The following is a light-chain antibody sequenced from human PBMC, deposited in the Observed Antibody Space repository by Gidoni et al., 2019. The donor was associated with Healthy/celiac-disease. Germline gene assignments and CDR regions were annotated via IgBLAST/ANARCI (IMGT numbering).Light chain of an antibody. Sequence: EIVLTQSPGTLSLSPGERATLSCRASQSVSSSYLAWYQQKPGQAPRLLIYGASSRATGIPDRFSGSGSGTDFTLTISRLEPEDFAVYYCQQYGSSPLYTFXQXTKPEIK. J-gene: IGKJ2*01. CDR3: QQYGSSPLYT. CDR1: QSVSSSY. CDR2: GAS. V-gene: IGKV3-20*01.